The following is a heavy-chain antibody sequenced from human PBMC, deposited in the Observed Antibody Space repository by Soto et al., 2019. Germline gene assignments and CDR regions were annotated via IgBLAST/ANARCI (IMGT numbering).Heavy chain of an antibody. CDR1: GRSISSYY. CDR2: IYYSGST. CDR3: AREGYCHFWGGYGTNSLDI. J-gene: IGHJ3*02. V-gene: IGHV4-59*01. Sequence: QVQLQESGPGLVKPSETLSLTCTASGRSISSYYWSWIRQPPGKGVEWIGQIYYSGSTNYNPSLKGRVTRSVDTSKNQFSLKLSSVTAAEKAVYYCAREGYCHFWGGYGTNSLDIWGQGTMVTVSS. D-gene: IGHD3-3*01.